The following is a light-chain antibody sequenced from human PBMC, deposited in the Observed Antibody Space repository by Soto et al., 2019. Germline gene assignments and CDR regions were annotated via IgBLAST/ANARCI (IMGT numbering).Light chain of an antibody. CDR1: QNIDYA. CDR3: QHHKDHLYT. Sequence: DVQMTQSPSTLSASVGDTVTITCRASQNIDYALAWYQQKPGKAPKLLIYKASSLESGVPSRFSGSGFGTEITLTISSLQPDDFATYFCQHHKDHLYTFGQGTELEIK. V-gene: IGKV1-5*03. J-gene: IGKJ2*01. CDR2: KAS.